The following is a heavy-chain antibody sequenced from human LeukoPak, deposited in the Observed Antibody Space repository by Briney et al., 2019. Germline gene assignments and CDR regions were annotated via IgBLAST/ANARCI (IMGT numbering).Heavy chain of an antibody. CDR1: GFTFSTYW. CDR3: ARAYIIDY. D-gene: IGHD1-14*01. Sequence: GGSLRLFCAASGFTFSTYWMTWVRQAPGKGLEWVANIKQDGSEKNYVDSVKGRFTISRDNAKNSLYLQMNSLRVDDTAVYYCARAYIIDYGGQGTLVTVSS. CDR2: IKQDGSEK. V-gene: IGHV3-7*01. J-gene: IGHJ4*02.